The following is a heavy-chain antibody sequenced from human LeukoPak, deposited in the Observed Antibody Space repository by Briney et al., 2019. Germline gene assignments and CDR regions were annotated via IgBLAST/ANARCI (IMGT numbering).Heavy chain of an antibody. CDR2: ISGSGVST. J-gene: IGHJ4*02. D-gene: IGHD5-24*01. V-gene: IGHV3-23*01. Sequence: GGSLRLSCAASGFTFSSYAMTWVRQAPGKGPEWVSAISGSGVSTSYADSVKGRFTISSDIFKNTLYLQMNSLRAEDTAVYYCAKDQRDGANPYYFDYWGQGTLVTVSS. CDR3: AKDQRDGANPYYFDY. CDR1: GFTFSSYA.